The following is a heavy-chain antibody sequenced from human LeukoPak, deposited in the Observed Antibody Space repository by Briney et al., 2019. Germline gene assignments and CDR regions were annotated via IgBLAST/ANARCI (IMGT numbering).Heavy chain of an antibody. Sequence: PSETLSLTCTVSGGSISSSSYYWGWIRQPAGKGLEWIGRIYTSGSTNYNPSLKSRVTISVDTSKNQFSLKLSSVTAADTAVYYCARSPVAGNSFDYWGQGTLVTVSS. V-gene: IGHV4-61*02. CDR2: IYTSGST. J-gene: IGHJ4*02. CDR1: GGSISSSSYY. D-gene: IGHD6-19*01. CDR3: ARSPVAGNSFDY.